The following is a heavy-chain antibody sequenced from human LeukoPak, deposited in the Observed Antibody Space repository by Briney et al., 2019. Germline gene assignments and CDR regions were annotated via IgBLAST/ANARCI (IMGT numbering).Heavy chain of an antibody. CDR3: AKDAPVNIVVVPAANS. CDR1: GFTFSSYA. V-gene: IGHV3-23*01. Sequence: GGSLRLFCAASGFTFSSYAMSWVRQAPGKGLEWVSAISGSGGSTYYADSVKGRFTISRDNSKNTLYLQMNSLRAEDTAVYYCAKDAPVNIVVVPAANSWGQGTLVTVSS. J-gene: IGHJ4*02. CDR2: ISGSGGST. D-gene: IGHD2-2*01.